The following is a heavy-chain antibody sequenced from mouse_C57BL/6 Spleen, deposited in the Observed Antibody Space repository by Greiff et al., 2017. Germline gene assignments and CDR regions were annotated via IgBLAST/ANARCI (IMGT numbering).Heavy chain of an antibody. D-gene: IGHD2-2*01. CDR2: ISSGGDYI. V-gene: IGHV5-9-1*02. J-gene: IGHJ4*01. CDR3: TRAYGYDGYYAMDY. CDR1: GFTFSSYA. Sequence: DVKLVESGEGLVKPGGSLKLSCAASGFTFSSYAMSWVRQTPEQRLEWVAYISSGGDYIYYADTVKGRFTISRDNARNTLYLQMSSLKSEDTAMYYCTRAYGYDGYYAMDYWGQGTSVTVSS.